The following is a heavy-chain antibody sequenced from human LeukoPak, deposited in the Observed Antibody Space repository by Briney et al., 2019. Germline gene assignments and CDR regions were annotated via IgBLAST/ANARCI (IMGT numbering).Heavy chain of an antibody. V-gene: IGHV4-4*07. CDR2: IHTSGST. CDR3: ARRHISSGWSFDY. J-gene: IGHJ4*02. D-gene: IGHD6-19*01. Sequence: PSETLSLTCTVSGGSISNYHWSWIWQPAGKGLEWIGQIHTSGSTNYNPPLKSRVTVSIDTPENQLSLTIRSVTAADTAIYYCARRHISSGWSFDYWGQGTLVTVSS. CDR1: GGSISNYH.